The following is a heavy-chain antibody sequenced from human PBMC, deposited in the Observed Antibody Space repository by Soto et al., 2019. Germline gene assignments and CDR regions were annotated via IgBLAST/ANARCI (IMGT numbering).Heavy chain of an antibody. CDR3: GKAVGSYGNFDY. Sequence: EVQLVESGGGLVQPGRSLRLSCAASGFTFDDYAMHWVRQAPGRGLEWVSGISWNSGSIGYADSVKGRFTISRDNAKNSLVPEMDRLRAGDKGFDYRGKAVGSYGNFDYWGQGTLVTVSS. J-gene: IGHJ4*02. D-gene: IGHD1-26*01. V-gene: IGHV3-9*01. CDR1: GFTFDDYA. CDR2: ISWNSGSI.